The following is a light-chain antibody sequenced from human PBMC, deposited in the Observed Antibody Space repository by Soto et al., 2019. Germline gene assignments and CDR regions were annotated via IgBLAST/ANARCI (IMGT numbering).Light chain of an antibody. V-gene: IGKV3-20*01. Sequence: EIVLTQSPGTLSLSPGERATLSCRASQIVGGDTLAWFKQRPGQAPRLVIYGASNRAAGIPDRFSGSGSGTEFTLTVSRLEPEDFEMYYCQQYHWAPDTFGQGTRLEI. CDR2: GAS. J-gene: IGKJ5*01. CDR1: QIVGGDT. CDR3: QQYHWAPDT.